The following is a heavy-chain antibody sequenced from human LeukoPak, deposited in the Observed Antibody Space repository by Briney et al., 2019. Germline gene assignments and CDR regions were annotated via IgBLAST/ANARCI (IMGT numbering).Heavy chain of an antibody. J-gene: IGHJ4*02. CDR1: GFTFSSYA. D-gene: IGHD3-3*01. Sequence: GGSLRLSCAASGFTFSSYAMSWVRQAPGKGLEWVSAISGSGGSTYYADSVKGRFTISRDNSKNTLYLQMNSLRAEDTAVYYCAKTEIRFLEWLSFVYWGQGTLVTVSS. V-gene: IGHV3-23*01. CDR2: ISGSGGST. CDR3: AKTEIRFLEWLSFVY.